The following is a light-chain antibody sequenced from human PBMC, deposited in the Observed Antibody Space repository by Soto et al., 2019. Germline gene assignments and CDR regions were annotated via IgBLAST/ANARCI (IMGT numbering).Light chain of an antibody. V-gene: IGKV1-5*01. CDR1: QSISSW. Sequence: DLQMTQSPSTLSASVGDRVTITCRASQSISSWLAWYQQKPGKAPKLLIYDASSLESGVPSRFSGSGSGTEFTLTISSLQPDDFATYYCQQYNSYSSNTFGQGTKLEIK. J-gene: IGKJ2*01. CDR2: DAS. CDR3: QQYNSYSSNT.